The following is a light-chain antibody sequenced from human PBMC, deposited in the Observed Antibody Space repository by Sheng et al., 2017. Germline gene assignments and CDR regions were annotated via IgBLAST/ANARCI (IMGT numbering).Light chain of an antibody. Sequence: SYELTQPPSVSVSPGQTARITCSGDALPRKNVYWYKQKSGQAPVXVIYEDRKRPSGIPERFSGSSSGTMATLTISGAQVEDEADYYCYSTDNSGNQRVFGGGTKLTVL. CDR1: ALPRKN. CDR2: EDR. J-gene: IGLJ3*02. V-gene: IGLV3-10*01. CDR3: YSTDNSGNQRV.